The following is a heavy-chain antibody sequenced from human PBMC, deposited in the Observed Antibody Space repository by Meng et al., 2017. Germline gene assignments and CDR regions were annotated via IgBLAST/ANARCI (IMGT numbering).Heavy chain of an antibody. CDR1: GYTLTSYY. D-gene: IGHD2-21*01. CDR2: INPSGGST. V-gene: IGHV1-46*01. J-gene: IGHJ4*02. Sequence: QVPGVQSGAEVKKPGALVKVSCKASGYTLTSYYMHWVRQAPGQGLEWMGIINPSGGSTSYAQKFQGRVTMTRDTSTSTVYMELSSLRSEDTAVYYCASSSGWGDPVYDYWGQGTLVTVSS. CDR3: ASSSGWGDPVYDY.